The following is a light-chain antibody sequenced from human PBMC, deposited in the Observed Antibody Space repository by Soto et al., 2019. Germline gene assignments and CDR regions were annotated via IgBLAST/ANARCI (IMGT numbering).Light chain of an antibody. CDR1: SSDVGGYNY. Sequence: QSALTQPASVSGSPGQSITISCTGTSSDVGGYNYVSWYQQHPGNAPKLIIHEVSNRPSGVSNRFSGSKSGNTASLTISGLQAEDEADYYCSSYISSSTRVFGTGTKVTVL. J-gene: IGLJ1*01. CDR3: SSYISSSTRV. V-gene: IGLV2-14*01. CDR2: EVS.